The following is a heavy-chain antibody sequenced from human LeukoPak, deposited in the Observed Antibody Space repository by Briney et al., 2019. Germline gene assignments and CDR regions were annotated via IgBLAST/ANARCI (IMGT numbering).Heavy chain of an antibody. CDR1: GGSISTYY. D-gene: IGHD4-17*01. J-gene: IGHJ4*02. Sequence: SETLSLTCTVSGGSISTYYWSWIRQPPGKGLEWIGSIYYSGSTYYNPSLKSRVTISVDTSKNQFSLKLTSVTAADTAVYYCARRGDYEFDSWGQGTLVTVSS. CDR2: IYYSGST. CDR3: ARRGDYEFDS. V-gene: IGHV4-39*01.